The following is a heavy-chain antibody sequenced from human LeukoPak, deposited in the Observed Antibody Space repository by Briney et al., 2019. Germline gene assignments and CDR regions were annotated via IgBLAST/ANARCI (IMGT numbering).Heavy chain of an antibody. D-gene: IGHD3-22*01. CDR1: AFTFSSYS. CDR3: ATQQYYYDSSGKLDY. J-gene: IGHJ4*02. V-gene: IGHV3-21*01. Sequence: GGSLRLSCAASAFTFSSYSMNWVRQAPGKGLEWVSSISSSSSYIYYADSVKGRFTISRDNAKNSLYLQMNSLRAEDTAVYYCATQQYYYDSSGKLDYWGQGTLVTVSS. CDR2: ISSSSSYI.